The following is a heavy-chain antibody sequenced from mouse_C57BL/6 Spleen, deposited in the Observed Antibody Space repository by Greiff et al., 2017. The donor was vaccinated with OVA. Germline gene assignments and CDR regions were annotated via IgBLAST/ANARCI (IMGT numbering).Heavy chain of an antibody. CDR2: IRSKSSNYAT. D-gene: IGHD2-2*01. CDR1: GFTFNTYA. Sequence: EVHLVESGGGLVQPKGSLKLSCAASGFTFNTYAMHWVRQAPGKGLEWVARIRSKSSNYATYYADSVKDRFTISRDDSQSMLYLQMNNLKTEDTAMYYCVRGGMVTTRYAMDYWGQGTSVTVSS. CDR3: VRGGMVTTRYAMDY. J-gene: IGHJ4*01. V-gene: IGHV10-3*01.